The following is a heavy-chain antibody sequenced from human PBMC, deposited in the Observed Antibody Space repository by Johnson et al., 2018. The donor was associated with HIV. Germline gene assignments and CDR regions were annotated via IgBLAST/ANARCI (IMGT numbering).Heavy chain of an antibody. CDR3: AKDRRSFYGGKAADVFDI. CDR1: GFTFSSYC. Sequence: VQLVESGGGVVQPGGSLRLSCAASGFTFSSYCIHWVRQAPGKGLEWVSFIRYDGSNKYYADSVKGRFTISRDNSKNTLYLQMNSLRGEDPAVYYCAKDRRSFYGGKAADVFDIWGQGTMVTVSS. D-gene: IGHD4-23*01. J-gene: IGHJ3*02. CDR2: IRYDGSNK. V-gene: IGHV3-30*02.